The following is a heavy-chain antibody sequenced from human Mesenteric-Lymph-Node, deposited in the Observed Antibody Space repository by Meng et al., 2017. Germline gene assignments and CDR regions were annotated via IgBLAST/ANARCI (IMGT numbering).Heavy chain of an antibody. V-gene: IGHV4-31*03. Sequence: QVQPQESAPGLVTPSQTLSLTCTVSGGSISSGGFYWSWIRQHPGKGLEWIGYIYYSGSTYYNPSLRSRVAISIDTSKNQFSLKLTSVTAADTAVYFCARTNYGDYNWFDPWGQGTLVTVSS. CDR2: IYYSGST. CDR3: ARTNYGDYNWFDP. J-gene: IGHJ5*02. CDR1: GGSISSGGFY. D-gene: IGHD4-17*01.